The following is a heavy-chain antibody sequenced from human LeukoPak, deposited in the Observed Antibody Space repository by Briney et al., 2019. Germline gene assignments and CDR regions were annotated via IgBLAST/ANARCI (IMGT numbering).Heavy chain of an antibody. D-gene: IGHD5-18*01. CDR1: GYTFTSYD. CDR2: MNPNSGNT. V-gene: IGHV1-8*01. CDR3: ATSNGYSYGSPWYYYYYMDV. Sequence: ASVKVSCKASGYTFTSYDINWVRQATGQGLEWMGWMNPNSGNTGYAQKFQGRVTMTRNTSISTAYMELSSLRSEDTAVYYCATSNGYSYGSPWYYYYYMDVWGKGTTVTVSS. J-gene: IGHJ6*03.